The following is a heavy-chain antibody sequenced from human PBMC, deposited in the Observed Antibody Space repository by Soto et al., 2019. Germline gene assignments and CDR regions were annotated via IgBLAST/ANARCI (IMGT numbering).Heavy chain of an antibody. Sequence: GGSLRLSCAASGFTFSSYAMSWVRQAPGKGLEWVSAISGSGGSTYYADSVKGRFTISRDNSKNTLYLQMNSLRAEDTAVYYCAPKGPYSSSSWDPVGTWEGYYFDYWGQGTLVTVSS. CDR1: GFTFSSYA. V-gene: IGHV3-23*01. D-gene: IGHD6-6*01. CDR3: APKGPYSSSSWDPVGTWEGYYFDY. J-gene: IGHJ4*02. CDR2: ISGSGGST.